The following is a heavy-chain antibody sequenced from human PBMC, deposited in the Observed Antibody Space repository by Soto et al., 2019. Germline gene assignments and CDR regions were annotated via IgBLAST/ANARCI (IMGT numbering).Heavy chain of an antibody. CDR3: ARVSDYYYMDV. CDR2: INSDGSST. V-gene: IGHV3-74*01. CDR1: GFTFSSYW. Sequence: GGSLRLSCAASGFTFSSYWMHWVRQAPGKGLVWVSRINSDGSSTSYADSMKGRFTISRDNAKNTLYLQMNSLRAEDTAVYYCARVSDYYYMDVWGKGTTVTVSS. J-gene: IGHJ6*03.